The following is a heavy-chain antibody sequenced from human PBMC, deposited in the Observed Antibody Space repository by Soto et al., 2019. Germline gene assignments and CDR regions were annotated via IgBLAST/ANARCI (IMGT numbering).Heavy chain of an antibody. V-gene: IGHV1-18*01. D-gene: IGHD3-10*01. CDR3: ARDGKGNYYGSGSYYGY. CDR2: ISAYNGNS. J-gene: IGHJ4*02. Sequence: QVQLVQSGAEVKKPGASVKVSCKASGYTYTSYGICRVRQAPGQGLEWMGWISAYNGNSNYAQKLQGRVTMTTDTSTSTAYMELRSPISDDTAVYYCARDGKGNYYGSGSYYGYWGQGTLVTVSS. CDR1: GYTYTSYG.